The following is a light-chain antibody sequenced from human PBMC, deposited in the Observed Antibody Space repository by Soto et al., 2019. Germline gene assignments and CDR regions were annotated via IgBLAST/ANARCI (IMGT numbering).Light chain of an antibody. CDR2: DAS. J-gene: IGKJ4*01. V-gene: IGKV3-11*01. CDR1: QSVSSY. CDR3: QQRSYWSSGVT. Sequence: EIVLTQSPATLSLSPGERATLSCRASQSVSSYLAWYQQKPGQAPRLLIYDASNRATGIPARFSGSGSGTGSTLTITSLEPEDFAVYYCQQRSYWSSGVTFGGGTKVEIK.